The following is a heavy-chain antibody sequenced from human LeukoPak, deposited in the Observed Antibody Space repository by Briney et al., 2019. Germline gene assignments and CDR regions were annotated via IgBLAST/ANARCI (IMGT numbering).Heavy chain of an antibody. V-gene: IGHV4-59*01. CDR1: GGSISGYY. D-gene: IGHD6-13*01. CDR2: ISYSAIT. J-gene: IGHJ5*02. Sequence: SETLSLTCSVSGGSISGYYWSWIRQVPGERLEWIGYISYSAITNYNPALKSRVTISIDTSKNQFSLKLSSVTAADTAVYYCARGVNWIGPWGQGTLATVSS. CDR3: ARGVNWIGP.